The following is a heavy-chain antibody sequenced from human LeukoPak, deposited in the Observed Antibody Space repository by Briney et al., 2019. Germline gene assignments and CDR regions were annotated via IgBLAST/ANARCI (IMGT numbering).Heavy chain of an antibody. D-gene: IGHD6-6*01. Sequence: PGGSLRLSCAASGFTFSTYWMHWVRQAPGKGLVWVSGISSSGGSTYYADSVKGRFTISRDNSKNTLYLQMNSLRAEDTAVYYCAKDGQYSSSSPYYFDYWGQGTLVTVSS. V-gene: IGHV3-23*01. J-gene: IGHJ4*02. CDR2: ISSSGGST. CDR1: GFTFSTYW. CDR3: AKDGQYSSSSPYYFDY.